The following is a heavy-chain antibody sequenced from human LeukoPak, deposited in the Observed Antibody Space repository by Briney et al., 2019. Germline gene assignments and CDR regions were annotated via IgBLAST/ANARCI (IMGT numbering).Heavy chain of an antibody. Sequence: GGSLRLSCAASGLTFSNYEMNWVRQAPGKGLEWVSYISSSTNTIYYADSVKGRFTISRDNAKNSLFLQMNSLRDEDTAVYYCARGGYGANDDAFDIWGQGTMVTVSS. D-gene: IGHD4-23*01. J-gene: IGHJ3*02. V-gene: IGHV3-48*02. CDR2: ISSSTNTI. CDR3: ARGGYGANDDAFDI. CDR1: GLTFSNYE.